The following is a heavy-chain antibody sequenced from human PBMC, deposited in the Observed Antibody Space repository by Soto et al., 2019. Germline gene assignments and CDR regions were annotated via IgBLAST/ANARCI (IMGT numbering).Heavy chain of an antibody. CDR1: GFSLSNARMG. D-gene: IGHD6-19*01. CDR2: IFSNDEK. J-gene: IGHJ4*02. V-gene: IGHV2-26*01. CDR3: ARIAPTGGWGGWYYFDY. Sequence: QVTLKESGPVLVKPTETLTLTCTVSGFSLSNARMGVRWIRQPPGKALEWLAHIFSNDEKSYSTSLKSRLTISKDTSKSQVVLTMTNMDPVDTATYYCARIAPTGGWGGWYYFDYWGQGTLVTVSS.